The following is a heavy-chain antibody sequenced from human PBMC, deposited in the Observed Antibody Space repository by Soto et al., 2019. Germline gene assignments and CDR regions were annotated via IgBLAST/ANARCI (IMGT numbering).Heavy chain of an antibody. CDR1: GFTVSSNY. CDR3: ARVGYAVTTVGAFAI. CDR2: IYCDGST. Sequence: EVQLVESGGGWIQPGGSLRLSCAASGFTVSSNYMTWVRQAPGRGLEWVSVIYCDGSTYYADSVKGRFTTARDNSKNTLYLQMSSLSAGDTDVYYCARVGYAVTTVGAFAIGGQGPMVTVSS. J-gene: IGHJ3*02. D-gene: IGHD4-17*01. V-gene: IGHV3-53*01.